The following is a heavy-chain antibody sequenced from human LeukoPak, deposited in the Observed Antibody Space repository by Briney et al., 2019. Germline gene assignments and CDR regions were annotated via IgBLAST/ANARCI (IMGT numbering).Heavy chain of an antibody. V-gene: IGHV3-7*01. Sequence: GGSLRLPCAASGFTFSSHWMSWVRQAPGKGLEWVANIKQDGSEKYYVDSVKGRFTISRDNAKNSLYLQMNSLRAEDTAVYYCARVGYNYDLGNAFDIWGQGTVVTVSS. J-gene: IGHJ3*02. CDR2: IKQDGSEK. CDR3: ARVGYNYDLGNAFDI. CDR1: GFTFSSHW. D-gene: IGHD1-20*01.